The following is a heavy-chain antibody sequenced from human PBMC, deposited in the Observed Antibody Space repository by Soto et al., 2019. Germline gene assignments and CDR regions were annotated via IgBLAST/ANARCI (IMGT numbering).Heavy chain of an antibody. CDR1: GYTFTGYY. V-gene: IGHV1-2*04. Sequence: GASVKVSCKSSGYTFTGYYIHWVRQAPGQGLERMGWINPNSGGTNYAQKFQGWVTMTRDTSISTAYMELSRLRSDDTAVYYCARGGIHWNDYSTSLYYFDYWGQGTLVNVSS. J-gene: IGHJ4*02. D-gene: IGHD1-1*01. CDR3: ARGGIHWNDYSTSLYYFDY. CDR2: INPNSGGT.